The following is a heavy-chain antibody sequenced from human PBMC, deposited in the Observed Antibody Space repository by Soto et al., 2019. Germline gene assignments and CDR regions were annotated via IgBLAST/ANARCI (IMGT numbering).Heavy chain of an antibody. J-gene: IGHJ4*02. Sequence: EVQLVESGGGLIQPGGSLRLSCAASGFTVSSNYMSWVRQAPGKGLEWVSVIYSGGSTYYADSVKGRFTISRDNSKNTLYLQMNSLRAEDTAVYYCARGHYYDSSGSTRDYWGQGTLVTVSS. CDR2: IYSGGST. CDR1: GFTVSSNY. V-gene: IGHV3-53*01. D-gene: IGHD3-22*01. CDR3: ARGHYYDSSGSTRDY.